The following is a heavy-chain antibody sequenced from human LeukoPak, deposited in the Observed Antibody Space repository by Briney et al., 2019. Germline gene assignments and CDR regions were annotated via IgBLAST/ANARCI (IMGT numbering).Heavy chain of an antibody. CDR1: GGTFSSYA. V-gene: IGHV1-69*06. Sequence: GASVKVSCKASGGTFSSYAISWVRQAPGQGLEWMGGIIPIFGTANYAQKFQGRVTITADKSTSTAYMELSSLRSEDTAVYYCARAVYSSSWYGSYYYYYYMDVWGKGTTVTVSS. CDR3: ARAVYSSSWYGSYYYYYYMDV. J-gene: IGHJ6*03. D-gene: IGHD6-13*01. CDR2: IIPIFGTA.